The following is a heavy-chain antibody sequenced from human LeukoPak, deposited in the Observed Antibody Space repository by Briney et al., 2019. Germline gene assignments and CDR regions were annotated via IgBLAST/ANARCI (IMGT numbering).Heavy chain of an antibody. CDR3: ARDGRYSGYDSFDY. Sequence: ASVKVSCKASGYTFTSYYMHWVRQAPGQGLEWMGWISAYNGNTNYAQKLQGRVTMTTDTSTSTAYMELRSLRSDDTAVYYCARDGRYSGYDSFDYWGQGTLVTVSS. D-gene: IGHD5-12*01. V-gene: IGHV1-18*04. CDR2: ISAYNGNT. J-gene: IGHJ4*02. CDR1: GYTFTSYY.